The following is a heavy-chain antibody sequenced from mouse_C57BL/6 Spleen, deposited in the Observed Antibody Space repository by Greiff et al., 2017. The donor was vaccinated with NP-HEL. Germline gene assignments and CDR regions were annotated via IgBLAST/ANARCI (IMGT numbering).Heavy chain of an antibody. V-gene: IGHV1-52*01. CDR2: IDPSDSEP. CDR1: GYTFTSYW. D-gene: IGHD2-10*01. J-gene: IGHJ2*01. CDR3: ARSTYYGNHAFDY. Sequence: QVQLQQPGAELVRPGSSVKLSCKASGYTFTSYWMHWVKQRPIQGLEWIGNIDPSDSEPHYNQKFKDKATLTVDKSSSTAYMQLSSLTSEDSAVYYCARSTYYGNHAFDYWGQGTTLTVSS.